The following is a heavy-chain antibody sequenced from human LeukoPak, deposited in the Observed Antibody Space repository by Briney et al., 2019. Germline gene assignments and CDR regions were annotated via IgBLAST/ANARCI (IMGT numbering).Heavy chain of an antibody. CDR1: GYTFTSYY. Sequence: ASVKVSCKACGYTFTSYYMHWVRQDPGQGLEWMGIINPGDGSTSYTQKFQGRVTMTRDTSTSTFILDLSSLRSEDTAVYYCATAPYSSGSFQHWGQGTLVTVFS. D-gene: IGHD3-22*01. V-gene: IGHV1-46*01. CDR3: ATAPYSSGSFQH. J-gene: IGHJ1*01. CDR2: INPGDGST.